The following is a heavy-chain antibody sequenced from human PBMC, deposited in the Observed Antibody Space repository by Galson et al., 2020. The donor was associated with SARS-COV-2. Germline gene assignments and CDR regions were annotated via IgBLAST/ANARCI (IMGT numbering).Heavy chain of an antibody. CDR1: GGSISSSSYY. J-gene: IGHJ4*02. CDR3: ARVSGRSYTYY. D-gene: IGHD2-2*02. CDR2: IYYSGST. V-gene: IGHV4-39*07. Sequence: SETLSLTCTVSGGSISSSSYYWGWIRQPPGKGLEWIGSIYYSGSTYYNPSLKSRVTISVDTSKNQFSLKLSSVTAADTAVYYCARVSGRSYTYYWGQGTLVTVSS.